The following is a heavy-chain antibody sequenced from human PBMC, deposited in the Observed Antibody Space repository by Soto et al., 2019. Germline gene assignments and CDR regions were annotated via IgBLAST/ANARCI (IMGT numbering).Heavy chain of an antibody. D-gene: IGHD5-18*01. CDR3: ASSGRGAFTSMVNYFYYGLDV. CDR2: IWSEGGNR. Sequence: QLVESGGGVVQPGGSLRLSCSATASAFTFSDHGMHWVRQTPGKGLEWLAVIWSEGGNRYYADSVKGRFTISRDNSENTLYLQMNSLSDEDTGVYYCASSGRGAFTSMVNYFYYGLDVWGQGTTVAVSS. CDR1: AFTFSDHG. J-gene: IGHJ6*02. V-gene: IGHV3-33*01.